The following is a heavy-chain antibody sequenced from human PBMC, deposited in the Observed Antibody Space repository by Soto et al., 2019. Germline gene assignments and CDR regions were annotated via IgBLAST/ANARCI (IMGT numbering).Heavy chain of an antibody. V-gene: IGHV1-69*08. Sequence: QDQLVQSGAEVKKPGSSVKVSCKASGGTFSSHTFSWVRQAPGQGLEWMGRIIPALGTATYAQKFQGRVTITADESATTVSMELNRLRSEATAVYYCAIPAFGDSRDFDLWGRGTLVTVSS. CDR2: IIPALGTA. CDR1: GGTFSSHT. D-gene: IGHD4-17*01. J-gene: IGHJ2*01. CDR3: AIPAFGDSRDFDL.